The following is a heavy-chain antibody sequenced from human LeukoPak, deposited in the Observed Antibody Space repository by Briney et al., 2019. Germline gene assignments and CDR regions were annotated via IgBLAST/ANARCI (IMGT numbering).Heavy chain of an antibody. D-gene: IGHD2-2*01. V-gene: IGHV1-18*04. CDR2: ISAYNGNT. CDR3: AREMSGSTSCYWEPLSYGMDV. J-gene: IGHJ6*04. Sequence: ASVKVSCKASGYTFTSYGISWVRQAPGQGLEWMGWISAYNGNTNYAQKLQGRVTMTTDTSTSTAYMELRSLRSDDTAVYYCAREMSGSTSCYWEPLSYGMDVWGKGTTVTVSS. CDR1: GYTFTSYG.